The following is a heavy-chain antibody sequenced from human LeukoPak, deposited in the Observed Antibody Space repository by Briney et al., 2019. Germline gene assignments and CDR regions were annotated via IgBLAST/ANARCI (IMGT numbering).Heavy chain of an antibody. CDR1: GGSISSYY. CDR2: IYYSGST. J-gene: IGHJ4*02. V-gene: IGHV4-59*08. Sequence: SETPSLTCTVSGGSISSYYWSWIRQPPGKGLEWIGYIYYSGSTNYNPSLKSRVTISVDTSTNQFSLKLSSVTAADTAVYYCARQAPHYYFDYWGQGTLVTVSS. CDR3: ARQAPHYYFDY.